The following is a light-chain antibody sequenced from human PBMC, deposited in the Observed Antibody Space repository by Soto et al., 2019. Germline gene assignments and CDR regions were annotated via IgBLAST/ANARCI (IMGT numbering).Light chain of an antibody. CDR2: AAS. J-gene: IGKJ1*01. V-gene: IGKV1-39*01. Sequence: DIQMTQSPSSLSASVGDRVTITCRASQSISSYLNWYQQKPGKAPKLLIYAASSLHSGVPSRFSGSGSGTDFTLTISSLQPEDFATYYCQQSYSTLLTFGQGTKVEIK. CDR1: QSISSY. CDR3: QQSYSTLLT.